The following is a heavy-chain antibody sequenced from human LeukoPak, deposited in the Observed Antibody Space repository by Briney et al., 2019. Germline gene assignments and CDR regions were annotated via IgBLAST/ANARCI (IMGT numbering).Heavy chain of an antibody. J-gene: IGHJ4*02. Sequence: PGGSLRLSCAASGFTFSSYSMNCVRQAPGKGLEWVAFIYYDGSNIYYADYVKGRFTISRDISKNTLYLQMDSLRAEDTAIYYCARDWKTNSFDYWGQGTLVTVSS. CDR2: IYYDGSNI. CDR1: GFTFSSYS. D-gene: IGHD1-1*01. V-gene: IGHV3-33*08. CDR3: ARDWKTNSFDY.